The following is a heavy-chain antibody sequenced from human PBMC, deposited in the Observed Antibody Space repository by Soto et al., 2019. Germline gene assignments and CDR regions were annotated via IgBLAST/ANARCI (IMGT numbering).Heavy chain of an antibody. D-gene: IGHD3-22*01. V-gene: IGHV4-30-2*01. CDR3: ARDERDYDSSGYYYWFDP. Sequence: SETLSLTCAVSGGSISSGGYSWIWIRQPPGKGLEWIGYIYHSGSTYYNPSLKSRVTISVDRSKNQFSLKLSSVTAADTAVYYCARDERDYDSSGYYYWFDPWGQGTLVTVSS. CDR1: GGSISSGGYS. J-gene: IGHJ5*02. CDR2: IYHSGST.